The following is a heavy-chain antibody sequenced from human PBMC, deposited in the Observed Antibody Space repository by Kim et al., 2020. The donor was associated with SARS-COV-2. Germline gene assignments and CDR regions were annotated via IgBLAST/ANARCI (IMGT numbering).Heavy chain of an antibody. CDR2: IIPRFVRT. CDR3: AGIPEIYCSGGSCYQGFDY. V-gene: IGHV1-69*13. Sequence: SVKVSCKDSGGTFSSSAVSWVRQAPGQGLEWMGGIIPRFVRTNYAQKFKGRVTITADESTSTAYMELTSLKSEDTAVYYCAGIPEIYCSGGSCYQGFDYWGQGTLVTVSS. J-gene: IGHJ4*02. D-gene: IGHD2-15*01. CDR1: GGTFSSSA.